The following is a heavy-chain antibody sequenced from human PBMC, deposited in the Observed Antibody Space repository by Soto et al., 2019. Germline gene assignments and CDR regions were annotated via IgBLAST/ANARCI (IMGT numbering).Heavy chain of an antibody. V-gene: IGHV4-59*01. D-gene: IGHD6-13*01. CDR2: LYYSGTT. CDR3: AIGFSWSTYFDL. CDR1: GASITTKS. Sequence: QVKLQESGPGLVKPSETLSLTCTVSGASITTKSWNWVRQSPGKGLEWIGYLYYSGTTNYNPSLKSRVTISIVTSMIQSSLALASVTDADTAIYYRAIGFSWSTYFDLWGQGTRVTVSS. J-gene: IGHJ4*02.